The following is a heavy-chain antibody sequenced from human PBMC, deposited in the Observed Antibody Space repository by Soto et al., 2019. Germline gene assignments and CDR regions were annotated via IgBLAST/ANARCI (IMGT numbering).Heavy chain of an antibody. Sequence: GSLRLSCAASGFTFSSYAMSWVRQAPGKGLEWVSAISGSGGSTYYADSVKGRFTISRDNSKNTLYLQMNSLRAEDTAVYYCAKIYCTNGVCYFGAFDIWGQGTMVTVSS. CDR2: ISGSGGST. D-gene: IGHD2-8*01. J-gene: IGHJ3*02. V-gene: IGHV3-23*01. CDR1: GFTFSSYA. CDR3: AKIYCTNGVCYFGAFDI.